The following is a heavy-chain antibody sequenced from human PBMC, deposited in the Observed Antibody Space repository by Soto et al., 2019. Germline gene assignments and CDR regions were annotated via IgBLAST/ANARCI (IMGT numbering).Heavy chain of an antibody. Sequence: PGESLKISCKGSGYSFTSYWIGWVRQMPGKGLEWMGIIYPGDSDTRYSPSFQGQVTIPADKSISTAYLQWSSLKASDTAMYYCARLVCSSTSCYTRGHYYYYYGMDVWGQGTTVTVSS. CDR2: IYPGDSDT. V-gene: IGHV5-51*01. J-gene: IGHJ6*02. CDR3: ARLVCSSTSCYTRGHYYYYYGMDV. CDR1: GYSFTSYW. D-gene: IGHD2-2*02.